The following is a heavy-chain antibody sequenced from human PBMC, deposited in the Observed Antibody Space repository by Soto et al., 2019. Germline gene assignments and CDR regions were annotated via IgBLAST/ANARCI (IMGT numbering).Heavy chain of an antibody. CDR1: GGSFSGYY. CDR3: ERRYYSVSRLDD. V-gene: IGHV4-34*01. Sequence: QVQLQQWGAGLVKPSETLSLTCAVYGGSFSGYYWSWIRQPPGKGLGWIGEMNHSGSTNYNPSLKSRVSRSIDTSVIHLSLGLRSVTAADTAVYYCERRYYSVSRLDDWGQGTLVT. CDR2: MNHSGST. D-gene: IGHD3-22*01. J-gene: IGHJ4*02.